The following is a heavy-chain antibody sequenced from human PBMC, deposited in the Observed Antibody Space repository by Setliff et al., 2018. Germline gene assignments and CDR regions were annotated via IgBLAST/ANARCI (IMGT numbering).Heavy chain of an antibody. CDR2: ISPGRSI. CDR3: ASPRLSYYDNGAFPSDAFDL. V-gene: IGHV4-59*12. CDR1: GGSISNFY. Sequence: TSETLSLTCSVSGGSISNFYWSWIRQPPGKGLEWIGSISPGRSINYNPSLRSRVTISVDTSKNQFSLKLRSVTAADTAVYYCASPRLSYYDNGAFPSDAFDLWGQGTMVTVSS. D-gene: IGHD3-22*01. J-gene: IGHJ3*01.